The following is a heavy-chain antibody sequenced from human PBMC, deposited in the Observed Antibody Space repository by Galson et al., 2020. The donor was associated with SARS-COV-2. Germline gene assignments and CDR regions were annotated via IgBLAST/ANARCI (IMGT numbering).Heavy chain of an antibody. CDR2: IYHSGST. CDR3: ARDLGMTTVTTRDY. J-gene: IGHJ4*02. Sequence: SETLSLTCAVSGGSISSSNWWSWVRQPPGKGLEWIGEIYHSGSTNYNPSLKSRVTISVDKSKNQFSLKLSSVTAADTAVYYCARDLGMTTVTTRDYWGQGTLVTVSS. CDR1: GGSISSSNW. V-gene: IGHV4-4*02. D-gene: IGHD4-17*01.